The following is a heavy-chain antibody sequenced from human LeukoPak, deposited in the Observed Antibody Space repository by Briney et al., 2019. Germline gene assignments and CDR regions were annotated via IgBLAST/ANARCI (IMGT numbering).Heavy chain of an antibody. V-gene: IGHV3-21*01. CDR2: ISSSSSYI. CDR3: ARGSYYYDSSGYYEYFQH. CDR1: GFTFSSYS. Sequence: PGGSLRLSCAASGFTFSSYSMNWVRQAPGKGLEWVSSISSSSSYIYYADSVKGRFTISRDNAKNSLYLQMNSLRAEDTAVYYCARGSYYYDSSGYYEYFQHWGQGTLVTVSS. D-gene: IGHD3-22*01. J-gene: IGHJ1*01.